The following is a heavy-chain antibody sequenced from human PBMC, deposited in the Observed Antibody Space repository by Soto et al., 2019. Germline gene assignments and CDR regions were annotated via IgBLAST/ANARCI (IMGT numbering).Heavy chain of an antibody. D-gene: IGHD1-26*01. Sequence: PGGSLRLSCAASGFTFSSYAMSWVRQAPGKGLEWVSAISGSGGSTYYADSVKGRFTISRDNSKNTLYLQMNSLRAEDTAVYYCAKVGGEWELLPDFDYWGQGTLVTVSS. J-gene: IGHJ4*02. CDR3: AKVGGEWELLPDFDY. CDR1: GFTFSSYA. CDR2: ISGSGGST. V-gene: IGHV3-23*01.